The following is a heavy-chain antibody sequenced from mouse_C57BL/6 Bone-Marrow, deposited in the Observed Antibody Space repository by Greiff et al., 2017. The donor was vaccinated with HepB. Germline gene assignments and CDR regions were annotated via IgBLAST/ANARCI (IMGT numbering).Heavy chain of an antibody. J-gene: IGHJ3*01. Sequence: DVKLVESGGGLVQPGGSLSLSCAASGFTFTDYYMSWVRQPPGKALEWLGFIRNKANGYTTEYSASVKGRFTISRDNSQSILYLQMNALRAEDSATYYCGRYRGTWFADWGKGTLVTVSA. CDR2: IRNKANGYTT. CDR3: GRYRGTWFAD. V-gene: IGHV7-3*01. CDR1: GFTFTDYY.